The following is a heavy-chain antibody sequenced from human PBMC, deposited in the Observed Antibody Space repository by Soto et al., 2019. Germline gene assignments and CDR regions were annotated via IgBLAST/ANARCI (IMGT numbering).Heavy chain of an antibody. Sequence: RASVKVSCKVSGYTLTELSMHWVRQAPGKGLEWMGGFDPEDGETIYAQKFQGRVTMTEDTSTDTAYMELSSLRSEDTAVYYCATVSYYDSSKRPFDPWGQGTLVTVSS. V-gene: IGHV1-24*01. CDR2: FDPEDGET. CDR1: GYTLTELS. D-gene: IGHD3-22*01. CDR3: ATVSYYDSSKRPFDP. J-gene: IGHJ5*02.